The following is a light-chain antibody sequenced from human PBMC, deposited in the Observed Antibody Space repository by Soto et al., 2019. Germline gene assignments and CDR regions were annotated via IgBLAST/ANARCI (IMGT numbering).Light chain of an antibody. CDR2: EVT. CDR3: SSYAGSHNLV. CDR1: SSDVGAYNF. Sequence: QSALTQPPSASVSLGQSVTISCTGTSSDVGAYNFVSWYQQHPGRAPKLMIFEVTKRPSGVPDRFSGSRSGNTASLTVSGLQADDEADYYCSSYAGSHNLVFGGGTKLTVL. V-gene: IGLV2-8*01. J-gene: IGLJ3*02.